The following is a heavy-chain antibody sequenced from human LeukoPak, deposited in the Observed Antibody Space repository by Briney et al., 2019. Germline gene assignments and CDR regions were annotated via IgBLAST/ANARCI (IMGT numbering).Heavy chain of an antibody. V-gene: IGHV4-34*01. Sequence: SETLSLTCAVYGGSFSGYYWSWIRQPPGKGLEWIGEIYHSGSTNYNPSLKSRVTISVDTSKNQFSLKLSSVTAADTAVYYCARGGAMVRGVLYYYGMDVWGKGTTVTVSS. J-gene: IGHJ6*04. CDR2: IYHSGST. D-gene: IGHD3-10*01. CDR1: GGSFSGYY. CDR3: ARGGAMVRGVLYYYGMDV.